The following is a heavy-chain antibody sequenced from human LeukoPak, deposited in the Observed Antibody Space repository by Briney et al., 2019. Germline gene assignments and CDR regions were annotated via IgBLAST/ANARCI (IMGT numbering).Heavy chain of an antibody. Sequence: PGRSLRLSCAASRFTFDDYAMHWVRQAPGKGLEWVSGISWNSGSIGYADSVKGRFTISRDNAKNSLYLQMNSLRAEDTALYYCAIYCSSTSCDKGIDYWGQGTLVAVSS. CDR2: ISWNSGSI. J-gene: IGHJ4*02. D-gene: IGHD2-2*02. CDR3: AIYCSSTSCDKGIDY. V-gene: IGHV3-9*01. CDR1: RFTFDDYA.